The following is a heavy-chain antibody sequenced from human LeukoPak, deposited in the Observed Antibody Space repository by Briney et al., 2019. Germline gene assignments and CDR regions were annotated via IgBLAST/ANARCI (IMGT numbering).Heavy chain of an antibody. CDR1: VYTFSGYY. Sequence: SVNVPYKACVYTFSGYYMLGVRQAPGQALEWMGWIYPNSCDTNYAQKFQGRVTMTRDTSIRTAYMELSRLRSDDTAVYYCARGGGGYDFDAFDIWGQGTMVTVSS. J-gene: IGHJ3*02. D-gene: IGHD5-12*01. CDR3: ARGGGGYDFDAFDI. V-gene: IGHV1-2*02. CDR2: IYPNSCDT.